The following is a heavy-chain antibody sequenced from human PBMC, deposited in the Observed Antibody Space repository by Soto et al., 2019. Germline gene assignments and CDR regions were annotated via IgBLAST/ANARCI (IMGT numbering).Heavy chain of an antibody. J-gene: IGHJ3*01. CDR2: ISYDGSNK. CDR3: VGGQDGNAFDL. D-gene: IGHD2-15*01. V-gene: IGHV3-30*03. Sequence: QVQLVESGGGVVQPGRSLRLSCAASGFTFSSYGMHWVRQAPGKGLEWVAVISYDGSNKYYADSVKGRFTISRDNSKNTLYLQMNSLRAEDTAVYYCVGGQDGNAFDLWGQGTMVTVSS. CDR1: GFTFSSYG.